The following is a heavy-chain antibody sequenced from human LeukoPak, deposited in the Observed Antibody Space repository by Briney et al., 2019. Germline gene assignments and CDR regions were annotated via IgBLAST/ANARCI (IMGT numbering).Heavy chain of an antibody. CDR2: INPCGVRT. CDR3: ARDLWDSSGSFDY. Sequence: ASVNVSYKASRYTFTSYYMHWVPQAPGHGLEWMGIINPCGVRTSYALKFQSRVTMTRGTSTSTVYMELSSLRSEDTAVYYCARDLWDSSGSFDYWGQGTLVTVSA. J-gene: IGHJ4*02. V-gene: IGHV1-46*01. CDR1: RYTFTSYY. D-gene: IGHD3-22*01.